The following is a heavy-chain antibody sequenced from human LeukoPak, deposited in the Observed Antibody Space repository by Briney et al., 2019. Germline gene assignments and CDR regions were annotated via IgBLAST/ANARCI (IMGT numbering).Heavy chain of an antibody. D-gene: IGHD2-2*01. CDR1: GFTFSSYA. Sequence: PGGSLRLSCAASGFTFSSYAMSWVRQAPGQGLEWVSAISGSGGSTYYADSVKGRFTISRDNSKNTLYLQMNSLRAEDTAVYYCAGRVVPAARWGAFDIWGQGTMVTVSS. CDR3: AGRVVPAARWGAFDI. CDR2: ISGSGGST. V-gene: IGHV3-23*01. J-gene: IGHJ3*02.